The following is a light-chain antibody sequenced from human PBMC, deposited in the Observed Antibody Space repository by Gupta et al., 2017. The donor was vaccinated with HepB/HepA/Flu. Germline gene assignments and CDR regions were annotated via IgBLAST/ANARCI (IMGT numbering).Light chain of an antibody. CDR2: AVN. CDR1: SSDVGAYNF. J-gene: IGLJ3*02. V-gene: IGLV2-8*01. Sequence: QSALTQPPSASGSPGQSVAISCTGTSSDVGAYNFVSWYQQHPGKAPKLLIYAVNKRPSGVPDRFSGSKSGNTASLTVSGLQAEDETDYFCSSYAGSSDYWVFGGGTKLTVL. CDR3: SSYAGSSDYWV.